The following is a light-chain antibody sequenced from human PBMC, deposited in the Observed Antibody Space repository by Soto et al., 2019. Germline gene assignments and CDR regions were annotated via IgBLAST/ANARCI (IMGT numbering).Light chain of an antibody. CDR3: QAWDSSTHVV. CDR1: KLGDKY. CDR2: QDS. J-gene: IGLJ2*01. Sequence: SYELTQPPSVSVSPGQTASITCSGDKLGDKYACWYQQKPGQSPVLVIYQDSKRPSGIPERFSGSNAGNTATLTISGTQAMDAADYYCQAWDSSTHVVFGGGTKVTVL. V-gene: IGLV3-1*01.